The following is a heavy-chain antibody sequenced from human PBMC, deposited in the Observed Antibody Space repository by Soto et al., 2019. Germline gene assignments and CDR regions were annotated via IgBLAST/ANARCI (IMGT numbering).Heavy chain of an antibody. CDR2: ISSSSSTI. J-gene: IGHJ3*02. V-gene: IGHV3-48*02. CDR3: ARDQGCGGDCYANAFDI. CDR1: GFTFSSYS. Sequence: EVQLVESGGGLVQPGGSLRLSCAASGFTFSSYSMNWVRQAPGKGLEWVSYISSSSSTIYYADSVKGRFTISRDNAKNSLYLQMNSLRDEDTAVYYCARDQGCGGDCYANAFDIWGQGTMVTVSS. D-gene: IGHD2-21*02.